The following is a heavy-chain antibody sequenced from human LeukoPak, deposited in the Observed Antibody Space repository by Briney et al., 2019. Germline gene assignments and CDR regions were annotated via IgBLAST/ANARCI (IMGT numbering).Heavy chain of an antibody. Sequence: GGSLRLSCAAYGFTVRSNYMSWVRQAPGKGLEWVSVIYSGGSTYYADSVKGRFTISRDNAKNSLYLQMYSLRVEDTAVYYCARGRPDPHWGQGTLVTVSS. CDR1: GFTVRSNY. CDR2: IYSGGST. CDR3: ARGRPDPH. V-gene: IGHV3-53*01. J-gene: IGHJ4*02.